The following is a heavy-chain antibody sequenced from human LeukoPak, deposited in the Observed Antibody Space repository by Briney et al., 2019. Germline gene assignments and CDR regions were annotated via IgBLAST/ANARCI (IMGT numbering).Heavy chain of an antibody. CDR2: ISSSGGNT. D-gene: IGHD4-17*01. V-gene: IGHV3-23*01. CDR3: AKEVLLSYGDYTYVDY. CDR1: GFTFSNYA. J-gene: IGHJ4*02. Sequence: GGSLRLSCAASGFTFSNYAMSWVRQAPGKGLEWVSAISSSGGNTYYADSVKGRFTISRDNSKNTLYLQMNSLRAEDTAVYYCAKEVLLSYGDYTYVDYWGQGTLVTVSS.